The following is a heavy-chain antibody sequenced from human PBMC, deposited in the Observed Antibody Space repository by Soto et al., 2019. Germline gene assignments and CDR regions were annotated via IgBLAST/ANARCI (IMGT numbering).Heavy chain of an antibody. J-gene: IGHJ6*02. CDR3: AKDLRYFDWLLSYYGMDV. D-gene: IGHD3-9*01. Sequence: GGSLRLSCAASGFTFSSYGMHWVRQAPGKGLEWVAVISYDGSNKYYADSVKGRFTISRDNSKNTLYLQMNSLRAEDTAVYYCAKDLRYFDWLLSYYGMDVWGQGTTVTVSS. CDR1: GFTFSSYG. CDR2: ISYDGSNK. V-gene: IGHV3-30*18.